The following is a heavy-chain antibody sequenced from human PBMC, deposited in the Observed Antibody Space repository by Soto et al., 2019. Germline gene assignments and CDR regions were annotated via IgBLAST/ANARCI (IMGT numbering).Heavy chain of an antibody. Sequence: EVQLLESGGGFVQPGGSLRLSCAASGFTFSSYAMWWVRQAPGKGLECVSAISGGGETTYYADSVKGRFTISRDNSKNTPYLQMNSLSAEDTAVYYCAFNSGSGSYYFDYWGQGTLVTVSS. D-gene: IGHD3-10*01. CDR2: ISGGGETT. CDR1: GFTFSSYA. CDR3: AFNSGSGSYYFDY. J-gene: IGHJ4*02. V-gene: IGHV3-23*01.